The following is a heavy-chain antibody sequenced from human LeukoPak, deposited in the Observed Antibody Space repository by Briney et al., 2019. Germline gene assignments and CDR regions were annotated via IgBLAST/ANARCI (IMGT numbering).Heavy chain of an antibody. Sequence: GGSLRLSCAAPGFTFDDYGMSWVRQAPGKGLEWVSGINWNGGSTGYADSVKGRFTISRDNAKNSLYLQRNSLRAEDTALYYCAREGYSSGYYAHNYYFDYWGQGTLVTVSS. D-gene: IGHD3-22*01. CDR3: AREGYSSGYYAHNYYFDY. CDR1: GFTFDDYG. J-gene: IGHJ4*02. CDR2: INWNGGST. V-gene: IGHV3-20*04.